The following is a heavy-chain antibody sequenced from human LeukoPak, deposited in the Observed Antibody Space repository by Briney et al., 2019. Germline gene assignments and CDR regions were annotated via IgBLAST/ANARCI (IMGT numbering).Heavy chain of an antibody. CDR3: ARDSTYYYGSGSYSNFDY. J-gene: IGHJ4*02. Sequence: PSQTLSLTCTVSGGSISSGDYYWSWIRQPPGKGLEWIGYIYYSGSTNYNPSLKSRVTISVDTSKNQFSLKLSSVTAADTAVYYCARDSTYYYGSGSYSNFDYWGQGTLVTVSS. CDR2: IYYSGST. V-gene: IGHV4-61*08. D-gene: IGHD3-10*01. CDR1: GGSISSGDYY.